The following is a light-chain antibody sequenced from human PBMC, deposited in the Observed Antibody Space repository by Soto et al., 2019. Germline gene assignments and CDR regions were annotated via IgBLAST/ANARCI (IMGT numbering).Light chain of an antibody. Sequence: QSVLTQPASVSGSPGQSITISCTGTSSDVGLYDYVSWYQQHPGKAPQLMIYAVSNRPSGVSKRFSASKSGNTASLFISGLQAEDEADYYCSSYTSDSSYVCGSGTKVTVL. CDR2: AVS. CDR3: SSYTSDSSYV. J-gene: IGLJ1*01. CDR1: SSDVGLYDY. V-gene: IGLV2-14*01.